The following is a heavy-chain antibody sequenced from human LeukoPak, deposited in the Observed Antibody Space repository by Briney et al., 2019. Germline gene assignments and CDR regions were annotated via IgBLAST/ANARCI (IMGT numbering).Heavy chain of an antibody. Sequence: SETLSLTCTGSGGSISSYYWSWIRQPPGNGLEGIGHIYYSGNTNYNPSLKSRVTISVDTSKNQFSLKLSSVTAADAAVYHCARGDRSGPWDYWGQGTMVIVSS. CDR3: ARGDRSGPWDY. J-gene: IGHJ4*02. D-gene: IGHD3-22*01. V-gene: IGHV4-59*01. CDR2: IYYSGNT. CDR1: GGSISSYY.